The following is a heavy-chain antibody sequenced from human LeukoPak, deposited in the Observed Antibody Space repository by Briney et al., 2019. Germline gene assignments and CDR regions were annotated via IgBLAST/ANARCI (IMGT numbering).Heavy chain of an antibody. V-gene: IGHV3-48*01. CDR3: ARESIPANNAFDI. D-gene: IGHD2-2*01. Sequence: GGSLRLSCAASGFTFSSYSMNWVRQAPGKGLEWVSYISSSSSTIYYADSVKGRFTISRDNAKNSLYLQMNSLRAEDTAVYYCARESIPANNAFDIWGQGTMVTVSS. CDR2: ISSSSSTI. J-gene: IGHJ3*02. CDR1: GFTFSSYS.